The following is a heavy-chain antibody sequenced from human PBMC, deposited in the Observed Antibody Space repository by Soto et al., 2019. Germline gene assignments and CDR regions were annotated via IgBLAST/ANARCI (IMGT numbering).Heavy chain of an antibody. CDR3: AIFYYDSSGYYYLPDY. CDR1: GGSISSSTYY. Sequence: SETLSLTCTVSGGSISSSTYYWGWIRQPPGKGLEWIGSIYYSGSTYYNPSLKSRVTISVDTSKNQFSLKLSSVTAADTAVYYCAIFYYDSSGYYYLPDYWGQGTLVTVSS. J-gene: IGHJ4*02. D-gene: IGHD3-22*01. CDR2: IYYSGST. V-gene: IGHV4-39*01.